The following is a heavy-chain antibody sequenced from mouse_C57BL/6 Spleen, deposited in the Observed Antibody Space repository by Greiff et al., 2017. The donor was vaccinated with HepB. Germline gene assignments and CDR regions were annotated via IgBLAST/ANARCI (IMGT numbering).Heavy chain of an antibody. CDR2: ISSGGSYT. V-gene: IGHV5-6*01. CDR3: ARQFTTVVATNYFDY. J-gene: IGHJ2*01. D-gene: IGHD1-1*01. Sequence: EVKLVESGGDLVKPGGSLKLSCAASGFTFSSYGMSWVRQTPDKRLEWVATISSGGSYTYYPASVKGRFTISRDNAKNTLYLQMSSLKSEDTAMYYCARQFTTVVATNYFDYWGQGTTLTVSS. CDR1: GFTFSSYG.